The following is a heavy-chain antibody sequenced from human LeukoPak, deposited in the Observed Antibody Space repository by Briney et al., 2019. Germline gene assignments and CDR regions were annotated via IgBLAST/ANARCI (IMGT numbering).Heavy chain of an antibody. V-gene: IGHV3-7*01. J-gene: IGHJ4*02. D-gene: IGHD3-10*01. CDR1: GFTFSTYW. CDR2: IKEDGSEK. CDR3: ARDLWFGETKPLDY. Sequence: GGSLRLSCVASGFTFSTYWMSWVRQAPGKGLEWVANIKEDGSEKYYVDSVKGRFTISRDNTKNSLYLQMNSLRAEDTAVYYCARDLWFGETKPLDYWGQGTLVTVSS.